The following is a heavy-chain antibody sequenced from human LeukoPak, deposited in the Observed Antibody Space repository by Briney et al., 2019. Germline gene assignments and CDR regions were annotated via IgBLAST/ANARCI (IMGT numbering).Heavy chain of an antibody. Sequence: SVKVSCKASGGTFSSYTISWVRQAPGQGLEWMGRIIPILGIANYAQKFQGRVTITADKSTSTAYMELSSLRSEDTAVYYCARVVPAAPDTYYYYYMDVWGKGTTVTVSS. CDR3: ARVVPAAPDTYYYYYMDV. V-gene: IGHV1-69*02. D-gene: IGHD2-2*01. CDR1: GGTFSSYT. CDR2: IIPILGIA. J-gene: IGHJ6*03.